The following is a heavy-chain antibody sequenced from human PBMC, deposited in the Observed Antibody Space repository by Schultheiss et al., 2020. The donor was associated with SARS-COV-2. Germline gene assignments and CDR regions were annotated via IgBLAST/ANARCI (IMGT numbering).Heavy chain of an antibody. CDR1: GFTFSNSD. V-gene: IGHV3-53*01. CDR2: IYRGGST. J-gene: IGHJ4*02. D-gene: IGHD3-10*01. Sequence: GGSLRLSCAASGFTFSNSDMNWVRQAPGKGLEWVSVIYRGGSTYYADSVKGRFTISRDNSKNTLYLQMNSLRAEDTAVYYCARASYYYGSGYNFDYWGQGTLVTVSS. CDR3: ARASYYYGSGYNFDY.